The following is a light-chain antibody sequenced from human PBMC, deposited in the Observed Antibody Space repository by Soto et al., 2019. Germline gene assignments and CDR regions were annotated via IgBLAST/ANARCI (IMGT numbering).Light chain of an antibody. CDR2: DAS. CDR3: QQYNSYPWT. V-gene: IGKV1-5*01. CDR1: QSSSSW. Sequence: DIQMTQSPSTLSASVGDRVTITCRASQSSSSWLAWYQQKPGKAPKLLIYDASSLESGVPSRFSGSGSGTEFTLTISSLQPDDFAPYYCQQYNSYPWTFGQATQVEIK. J-gene: IGKJ1*01.